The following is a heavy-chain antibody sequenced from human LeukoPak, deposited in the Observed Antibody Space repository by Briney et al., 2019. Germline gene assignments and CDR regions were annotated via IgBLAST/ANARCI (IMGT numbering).Heavy chain of an antibody. CDR1: GFTFSSYA. J-gene: IGHJ4*02. CDR2: ISYDGSNK. Sequence: GGSLRLSCAASGFTFSSYAMHWVRQAPGKGLEWVAVISYDGSNKYYADSVKGRFTISRDNSKNTLYLQMNSLRSEDTAVYYCARGRGGDGYNWLCYFDYWGQGALVTVSS. V-gene: IGHV3-30-3*01. CDR3: ARGRGGDGYNWLCYFDY. D-gene: IGHD5-24*01.